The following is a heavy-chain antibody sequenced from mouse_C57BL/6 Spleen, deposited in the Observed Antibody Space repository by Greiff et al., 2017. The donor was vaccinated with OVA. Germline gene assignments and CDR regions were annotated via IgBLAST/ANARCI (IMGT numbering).Heavy chain of an antibody. CDR3: ARDGGTGYFDY. D-gene: IGHD4-1*01. J-gene: IGHJ2*01. V-gene: IGHV5-4*01. CDR1: GFTFSSYA. Sequence: DVQLVESGGGLVKPGGSLKLSCAASGFTFSSYAMSWVRQTPEKRLEWVATISDGGSYTYYPDNVKGRFTISRDNAKNNLYLQMSHLKSEDTAMYYCARDGGTGYFDYWGQGTTLTVSS. CDR2: ISDGGSYT.